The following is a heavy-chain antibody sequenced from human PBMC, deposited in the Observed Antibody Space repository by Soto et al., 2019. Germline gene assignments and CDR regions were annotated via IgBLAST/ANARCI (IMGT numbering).Heavy chain of an antibody. Sequence: QVQLVQSGAEVKKPGSSVKVSCKASGGTFSSYAISWVRQAPGQGLEWMGGIIPIFGTANYAQKFQGRVTITADESTSTAYMELSSLRSEDTAVYYCARDSAGYCSGGSCFSWFDPWGQGTLVTVSS. V-gene: IGHV1-69*12. CDR2: IIPIFGTA. D-gene: IGHD2-15*01. J-gene: IGHJ5*02. CDR1: GGTFSSYA. CDR3: ARDSAGYCSGGSCFSWFDP.